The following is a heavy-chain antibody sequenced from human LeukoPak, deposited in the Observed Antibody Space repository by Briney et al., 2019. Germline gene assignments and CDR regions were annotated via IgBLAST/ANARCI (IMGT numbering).Heavy chain of an antibody. D-gene: IGHD6-13*01. Sequence: SETLSLTCTVSGGSVSSGSYFWSWLRQPPGKGLEWIGYIYYSGSTNYNPSLKSRVIMSVDTSRNQFSLKLKSVTAADTAVYYCARDSLYSSNYCTPYDSWGQGSLVTVSS. V-gene: IGHV4-61*01. CDR2: IYYSGST. CDR3: ARDSLYSSNYCTPYDS. CDR1: GGSVSSGSYF. J-gene: IGHJ4*02.